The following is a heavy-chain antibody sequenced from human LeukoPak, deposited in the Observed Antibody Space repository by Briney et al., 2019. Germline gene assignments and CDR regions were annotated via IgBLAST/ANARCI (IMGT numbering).Heavy chain of an antibody. J-gene: IGHJ6*03. V-gene: IGHV4-30-4*08. D-gene: IGHD3-22*01. CDR2: IYYSGST. CDR1: GGSISSGDYY. CDR3: ARNYYDSSGYRHYYYYMDV. Sequence: SETLSLTCTVSGGSISSGDYYWSWIRQPPGKGLEWIGYIYYSGSTYYNPPLKSRVTISVDTSKNQFSLKLSSVTAADTAVYYCARNYYDSSGYRHYYYYMDVWGKGTTVTVSS.